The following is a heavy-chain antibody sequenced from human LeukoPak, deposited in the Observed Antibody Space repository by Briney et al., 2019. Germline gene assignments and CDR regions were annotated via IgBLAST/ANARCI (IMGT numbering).Heavy chain of an antibody. D-gene: IGHD6-13*01. V-gene: IGHV5-51*01. CDR1: GYSFTTYW. J-gene: IGHJ4*02. CDR2: IYPGDSDT. CDR3: AASIGTAAGTLDY. Sequence: GESLKISCMASGYSFTTYWIDWVRQMPGKGLEWMGIIYPGDSDTRYSPSFQGQITISADKSISTAYLQWSSLKASDTAKYYCAASIGTAAGTLDYWGQGTLVTVSS.